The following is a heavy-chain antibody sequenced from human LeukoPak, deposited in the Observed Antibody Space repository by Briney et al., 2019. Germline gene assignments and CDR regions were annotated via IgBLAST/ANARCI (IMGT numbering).Heavy chain of an antibody. J-gene: IGHJ6*02. CDR3: ARVALGRRWLPSSYYYGMDV. CDR1: GGTFSSYG. V-gene: IGHV1-69*06. Sequence: SVKVSCKASGGTFSSYGINWVRQAPGQGLEWMGGIIPIFGTEDYAPKFQGRVTITADKSTSTAYVELSNLRSEDTAVYYCARVALGRRWLPSSYYYGMDVWGQGTTVTVSS. CDR2: IIPIFGTE. D-gene: IGHD5-24*01.